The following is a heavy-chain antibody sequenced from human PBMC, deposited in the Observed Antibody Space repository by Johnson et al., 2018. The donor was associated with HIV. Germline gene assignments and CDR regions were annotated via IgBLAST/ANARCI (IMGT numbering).Heavy chain of an antibody. V-gene: IGHV3-30*02. Sequence: HVQLVESGGGLVQPGGSLRLSCAASGFTVSSNYMSWVRQAPGKGLEWVAFIRNDGSNKNYGDSVKGRFTISRDNSKNTLYLQMNSLRAEDTAVYYCAKVRRAYYEDAFDIWGQGTMVTVSS. CDR1: GFTVSSNY. CDR2: IRNDGSNK. D-gene: IGHD3-22*01. CDR3: AKVRRAYYEDAFDI. J-gene: IGHJ3*02.